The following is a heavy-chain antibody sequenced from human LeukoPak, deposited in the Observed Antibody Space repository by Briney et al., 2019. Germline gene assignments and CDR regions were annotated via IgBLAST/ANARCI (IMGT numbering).Heavy chain of an antibody. CDR1: GGSISSSSYY. Sequence: PSETLSLTCTVSGGSISSSSYYWGWIRQPPGKGLEWIGSIYYSGSTYYNPSLKSRVTISVDTSKNQFSLKLSSVTAADTAVYYCARVVGGYCSSTSCYAGYYWGQGTLVTVSS. D-gene: IGHD2-2*01. J-gene: IGHJ4*02. V-gene: IGHV4-39*07. CDR2: IYYSGST. CDR3: ARVVGGYCSSTSCYAGYY.